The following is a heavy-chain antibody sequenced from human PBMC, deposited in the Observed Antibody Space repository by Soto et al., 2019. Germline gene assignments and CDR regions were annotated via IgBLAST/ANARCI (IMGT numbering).Heavy chain of an antibody. V-gene: IGHV2-5*02. D-gene: IGHD3-22*01. Sequence: QINLIESGPTLVKPTQTLTLTCTFSGFSLSTSGSAVGWVRQPPGRALEWLALIYWDGDKRYNASLRNRLTITKDTSMNQVVLTLTNVDPADTATYYCAHRATMTSFGLMIDNGIWFDPWGQGTRVIVSS. CDR3: AHRATMTSFGLMIDNGIWFDP. J-gene: IGHJ5*02. CDR1: GFSLSTSGSA. CDR2: IYWDGDK.